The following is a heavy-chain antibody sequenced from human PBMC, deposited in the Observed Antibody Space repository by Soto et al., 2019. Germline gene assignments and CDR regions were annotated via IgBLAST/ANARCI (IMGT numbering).Heavy chain of an antibody. CDR3: AREKRGRGPYNWFDP. J-gene: IGHJ5*02. V-gene: IGHV4-30-2*01. D-gene: IGHD3-10*01. CDR2: IYHSGST. Sequence: SETLSLTCAVSGGSISSGGYSWSWIRQPPGKGLEWIGYIYHSGSTYYNPSLKSRVTISVDRSKNQFSLKLSSVTAADKAVYYCAREKRGRGPYNWFDPWGQGTLVTVSS. CDR1: GGSISSGGYS.